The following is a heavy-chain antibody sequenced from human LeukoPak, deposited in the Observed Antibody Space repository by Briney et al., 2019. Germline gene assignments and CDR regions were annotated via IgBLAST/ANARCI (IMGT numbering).Heavy chain of an antibody. J-gene: IGHJ4*02. V-gene: IGHV3-30*02. CDR3: ARDGGSYSLDY. CDR2: IHSDGGDK. Sequence: PGGSLRLSCAASGFTFRSYSMHWVRQAPGKGLEWVAFIHSDGGDKYYADSVQGRFTISRDNSKNTVFLQMNSLTGEDTAVYYCARDGGSYSLDYWGQGTLVTVSS. CDR1: GFTFRSYS. D-gene: IGHD1-26*01.